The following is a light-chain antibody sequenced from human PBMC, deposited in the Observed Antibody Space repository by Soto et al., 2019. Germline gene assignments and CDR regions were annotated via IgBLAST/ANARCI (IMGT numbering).Light chain of an antibody. J-gene: IGLJ3*02. CDR1: SSNIGSNY. CDR2: RNN. CDR3: AAWDDSLSRV. Sequence: QSVLTQPPSASGTPGQRVTISCSGSSSNIGSNYVYWYQQLPGTAPKLLIYRNNQRPSGVPDRFSGSKSGTSASLAISGLRSEDEADYYCAAWDDSLSRVVGGGTKLTVL. V-gene: IGLV1-47*01.